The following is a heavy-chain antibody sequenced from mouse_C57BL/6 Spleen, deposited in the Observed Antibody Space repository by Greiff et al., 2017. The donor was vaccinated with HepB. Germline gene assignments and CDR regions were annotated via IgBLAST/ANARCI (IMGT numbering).Heavy chain of an antibody. D-gene: IGHD1-2*01. J-gene: IGHJ2*01. CDR2: IWSGGST. Sequence: VQLQQSGPGLVQPSQRLSITCTVSGFSFTSYGVHWVRQSPGKGLEWLGVIWSGGSTDYNAAFISRLTISKDNSKSQVFFKMNSLQADDTAIYYCARKPFMTTGPYFDYWGQGTTLTVSS. CDR3: ARKPFMTTGPYFDY. CDR1: GFSFTSYG. V-gene: IGHV2-2*01.